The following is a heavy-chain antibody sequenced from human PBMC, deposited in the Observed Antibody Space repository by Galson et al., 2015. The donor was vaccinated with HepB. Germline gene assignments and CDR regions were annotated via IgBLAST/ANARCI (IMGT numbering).Heavy chain of an antibody. V-gene: IGHV4-61*08. CDR3: ASHSLVAPPDFDS. CDR1: GVSVHSGDCY. J-gene: IGHJ4*02. CDR2: VYYTGGT. Sequence: LSLTCSVSGVSVHSGDCYWGWIRQPPGKGLEWIGYVYYTGGTNYNPSLKSRVTISVDTSKNQFSLSLKSVTAADTAVYYCASHSLVAPPDFDSWGQGTLVTVSS. D-gene: IGHD2-2*01.